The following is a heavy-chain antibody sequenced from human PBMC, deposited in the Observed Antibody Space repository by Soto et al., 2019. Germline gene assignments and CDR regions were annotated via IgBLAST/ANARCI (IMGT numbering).Heavy chain of an antibody. CDR3: ARDIRGPQADLAMAY. V-gene: IGHV3-21*01. CDR1: GFTFSTYD. D-gene: IGHD3-10*01. CDR2: ISSGGTYI. Sequence: GGSLRLSCAVSGFTFSTYDMYWVRQSPGKGLEWVSSISSGGTYIYYADSVRGRFTISRDNAKNSLHLQMNSLRAEDTAVYYCARDIRGPQADLAMAYWGQGSLVTVSS. J-gene: IGHJ4*02.